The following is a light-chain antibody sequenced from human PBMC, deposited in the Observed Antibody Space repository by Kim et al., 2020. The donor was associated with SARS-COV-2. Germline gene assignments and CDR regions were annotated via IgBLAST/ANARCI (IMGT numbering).Light chain of an antibody. CDR2: GAS. Sequence: DIQMTQSPSTLSASVGDRVTITCRASQTITRWLAWYRQKLGKAPELLIYGASTLQSGVPSRFSGSGSGTEFTLTINGLQTDDFATYYCQQYNLYPLTFGGGTKVDIK. CDR3: QQYNLYPLT. CDR1: QTITRW. J-gene: IGKJ4*01. V-gene: IGKV1-5*01.